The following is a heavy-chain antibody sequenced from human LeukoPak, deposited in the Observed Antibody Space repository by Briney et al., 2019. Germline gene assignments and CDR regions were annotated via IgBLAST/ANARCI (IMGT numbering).Heavy chain of an antibody. CDR1: GFTFSSYA. CDR3: AKDSIQLWYTPLWRY. V-gene: IGHV3-23*01. J-gene: IGHJ4*02. D-gene: IGHD5-18*01. Sequence: GGSLRLSCAVSGFTFSSYAMSWVRQAPGKGLGWVSAISGSGGSTYYADSVKGRFTISRDNSKNTLYLQMNSLRAEDTAVYYCAKDSIQLWYTPLWRYWGQGTLVTVSS. CDR2: ISGSGGST.